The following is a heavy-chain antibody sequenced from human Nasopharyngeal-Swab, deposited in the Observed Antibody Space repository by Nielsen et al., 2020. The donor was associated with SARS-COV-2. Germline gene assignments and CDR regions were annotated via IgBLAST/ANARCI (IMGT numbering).Heavy chain of an antibody. CDR2: TYYSGST. V-gene: IGHV4-59*01. Sequence: GSLRLSCTVSGGSISSYYWSWIRQPPGKGLEWIGYTYYSGSTNYNPSLKSRVTISVDTSKNQFSLKLSSVTAADTAVYYCARGGWGNWFDPWGQGTLVTVSS. CDR3: ARGGWGNWFDP. CDR1: GGSISSYY. D-gene: IGHD3-16*01. J-gene: IGHJ5*02.